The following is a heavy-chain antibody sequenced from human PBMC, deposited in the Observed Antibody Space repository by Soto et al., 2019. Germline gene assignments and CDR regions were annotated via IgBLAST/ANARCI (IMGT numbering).Heavy chain of an antibody. V-gene: IGHV4-59*08. CDR3: ARGLDWFDP. D-gene: IGHD3-16*01. CDR2: IYYSGST. CDR1: GFSISGYY. J-gene: IGHJ5*02. Sequence: SDTLSLTCPFSGFSISGYYLSWLRQPPGKGLEWIGYIYYSGSTNYNPSLKSRVTISVDTSKNQFSLKLSSVTAADTAVYYCARGLDWFDPWGQGTMVNVAS.